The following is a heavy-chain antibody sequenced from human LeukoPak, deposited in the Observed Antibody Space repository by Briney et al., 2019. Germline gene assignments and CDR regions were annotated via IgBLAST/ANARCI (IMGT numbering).Heavy chain of an antibody. D-gene: IGHD3/OR15-3a*01. CDR1: GLSVSSNY. J-gene: IGHJ6*02. Sequence: PGGSLRLSCAVSGLSVSSNYITWVRQAPGKGLEWVSVFLSGGSTHYADSVKARFSMSRDDSRNIVYLQLSSLRADDTAVYYRARSGLTGRGNGLDVWGQGTTVTVSS. CDR2: FLSGGST. V-gene: IGHV3-53*01. CDR3: ARSGLTGRGNGLDV.